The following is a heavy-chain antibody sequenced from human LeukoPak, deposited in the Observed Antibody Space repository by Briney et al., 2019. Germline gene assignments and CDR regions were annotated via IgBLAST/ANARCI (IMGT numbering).Heavy chain of an antibody. V-gene: IGHV3-23*01. CDR2: ISASGRDT. Sequence: GGSLRLSCVVSRLIFSSYSMTWVRQAPGKGLEWVSGISASGRDTWFPDSVKGRFTISRDNSKNTLFLQMDSLRVEDTAIYYCAKDAAGPEYWGQGTLVTVSS. CDR3: AKDAAGPEY. J-gene: IGHJ4*02. D-gene: IGHD6-13*01. CDR1: RLIFSSYS.